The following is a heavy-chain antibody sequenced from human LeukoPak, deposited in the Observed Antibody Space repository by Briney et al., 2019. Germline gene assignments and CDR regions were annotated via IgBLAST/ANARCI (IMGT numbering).Heavy chain of an antibody. CDR2: INHSGST. V-gene: IGHV4-34*01. Sequence: PSETLSLTCAVYGGSFSGYYWSWVRQPPGKGLEWIGEINHSGSTNYNPSFKSRASISVDTSKNHFSLKLSSVSAADTAVYYCARGGGYDSSGYYYVLDYWGQGTLVTVSS. D-gene: IGHD3-22*01. J-gene: IGHJ4*02. CDR3: ARGGGYDSSGYYYVLDY. CDR1: GGSFSGYY.